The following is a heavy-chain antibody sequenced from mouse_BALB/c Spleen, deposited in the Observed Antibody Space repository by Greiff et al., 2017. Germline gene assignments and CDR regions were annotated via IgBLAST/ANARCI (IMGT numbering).Heavy chain of an antibody. CDR3: TRLLLRY. CDR1: GYTFTSYW. D-gene: IGHD1-1*01. Sequence: LQQPGSELVRPGASVKLSCKASGYTFTSYWMHWVKQRPGQGLEWIGNIYPGSGSTNYDEKFKSKTTLTVDTSSSTAYMQLSSLTSEDSAVYYCTRLLLRYWGQGTTLTVSS. J-gene: IGHJ2*01. V-gene: IGHV1S22*01. CDR2: IYPGSGST.